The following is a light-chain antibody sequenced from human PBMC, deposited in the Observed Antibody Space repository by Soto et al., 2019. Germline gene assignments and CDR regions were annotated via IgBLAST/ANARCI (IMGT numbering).Light chain of an antibody. CDR3: QSADSSGTYAV. Sequence: SYELTQPPSVSVSPGQTARITCSGAALPKQYAYWYQQKPGQAPVLVIYKDSERPSGIPERFSGSSSRTTVTLTISGVQAEDEADYYCQSADSSGTYAVFGGGTQLTVL. CDR2: KDS. J-gene: IGLJ7*01. CDR1: ALPKQY. V-gene: IGLV3-25*03.